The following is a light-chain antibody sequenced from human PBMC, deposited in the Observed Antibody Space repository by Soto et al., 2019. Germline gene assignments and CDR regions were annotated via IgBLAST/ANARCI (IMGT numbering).Light chain of an antibody. CDR1: QVISTS. CDR3: QQLFDSPIT. CDR2: AAS. J-gene: IGKJ5*01. V-gene: IGKV1-9*01. Sequence: GEIVTITCLASQVISTSLAWCQLNPVKAPKLLIYAASTLESGVPSMFSATVSGTEFSLTITSLQPEDFATYYCQQLFDSPITFGQGTRLEIK.